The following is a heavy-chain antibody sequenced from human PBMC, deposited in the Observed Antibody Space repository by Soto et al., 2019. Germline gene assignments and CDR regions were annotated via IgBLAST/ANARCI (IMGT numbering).Heavy chain of an antibody. CDR2: ILPVSAPP. D-gene: IGHD3-3*01. Sequence: SVKVSCKASGGTLNNYAINWVRQAPGQGLEWMGGILPVSAPPDYAQKFQGRVSITADHSTSTVYMEPSRLKSDDTAVYFCATDSNYDVSTCFRGKGPLVTVSS. V-gene: IGHV1-69*13. CDR1: GGTLNNYA. CDR3: ATDSNYDVSTCF. J-gene: IGHJ4*02.